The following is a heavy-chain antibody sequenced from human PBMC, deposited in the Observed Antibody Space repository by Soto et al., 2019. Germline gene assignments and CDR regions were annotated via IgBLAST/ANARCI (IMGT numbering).Heavy chain of an antibody. J-gene: IGHJ4*02. Sequence: GGSLRLSCAASGFTFSSYSMTWLRQAPGKGLVWVSQVNSDGSGANYADSVKGRFTISRDNSKNMLYLQMNSLRVEDTAMYYCTSSHGLPGQDYWSQGSLVTVS. CDR1: GFTFSSYS. D-gene: IGHD3-10*01. V-gene: IGHV3-74*01. CDR3: TSSHGLPGQDY. CDR2: VNSDGSGA.